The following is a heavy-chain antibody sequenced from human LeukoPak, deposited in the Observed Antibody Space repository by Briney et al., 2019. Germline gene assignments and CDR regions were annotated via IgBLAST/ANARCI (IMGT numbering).Heavy chain of an antibody. V-gene: IGHV3-23*01. Sequence: PGGSLRLSCAASGFTFSSYAMSWVRQAPGKGLEWVSAISGRGSSTYYADSVKGRFTFSRDNSKNTLYLQMNSLRAEDTAVYYCAKDYFGSGSYYGYFDLWGRGTLVTVSS. CDR1: GFTFSSYA. J-gene: IGHJ2*01. CDR3: AKDYFGSGSYYGYFDL. CDR2: ISGRGSST. D-gene: IGHD3-10*01.